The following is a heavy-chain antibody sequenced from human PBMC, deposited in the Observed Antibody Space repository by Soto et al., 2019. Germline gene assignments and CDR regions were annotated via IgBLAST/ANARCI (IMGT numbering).Heavy chain of an antibody. CDR1: GFFVFGAY. CDR2: ISAGGST. J-gene: IGHJ6*02. CDR3: ARHQSCSGGSCYSHYYYGMDV. D-gene: IGHD2-15*01. V-gene: IGHV3-66*04. Sequence: GGSLRLSCTVSGFFVFGAYMSWVRQAPGKGLEWVSVISAGGSTYYSDSVKGRFTISRDNSENTLSLQMNSLRAEDTAMYYCARHQSCSGGSCYSHYYYGMDVWGQGTTVTVSS.